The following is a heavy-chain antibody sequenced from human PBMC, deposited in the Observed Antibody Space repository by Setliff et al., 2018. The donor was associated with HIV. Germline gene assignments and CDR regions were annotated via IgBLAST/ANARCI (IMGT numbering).Heavy chain of an antibody. V-gene: IGHV3-30*02. CDR3: ARGSAFSPPNDYGEPSALNV. J-gene: IGHJ6*04. CDR1: GFTFSTYG. D-gene: IGHD4-17*01. Sequence: QSGGSLRLSCAASGFTFSTYGMQWVRQAPGKGLEWVAFIRYDGSNQYYADSVKGRFTISRDNSNNMLFLQMNSLRTEDTAVYYCARGSAFSPPNDYGEPSALNVWGKGTTVTVSS. CDR2: IRYDGSNQ.